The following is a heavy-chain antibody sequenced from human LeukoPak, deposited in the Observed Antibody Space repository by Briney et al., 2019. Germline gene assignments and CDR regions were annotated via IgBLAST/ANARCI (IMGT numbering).Heavy chain of an antibody. CDR2: ISTSGST. J-gene: IGHJ6*03. Sequence: SETLSLTCTVSGGSISSYYCNWIRQPAGKGLEWLGRISTSGSTNYNPSLKSRVTISVDKSKNQFSLKLTSVTAADTAVYYCARDLGEGIYGFYYYMDVWGKGTTVTVSS. D-gene: IGHD3-10*01. V-gene: IGHV4-4*07. CDR3: ARDLGEGIYGFYYYMDV. CDR1: GGSISSYY.